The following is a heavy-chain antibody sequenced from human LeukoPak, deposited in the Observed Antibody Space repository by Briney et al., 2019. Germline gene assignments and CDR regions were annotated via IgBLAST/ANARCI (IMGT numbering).Heavy chain of an antibody. CDR2: IIPIFDTA. CDR3: ARENGDYYVWGSYRSFDY. D-gene: IGHD3-16*02. V-gene: IGHV1-69*05. Sequence: SVKVSCKAFGGTFSSYAITWVRQAPGQGLEWMGRIIPIFDTANYAQKFQGRVTITTDESTSTAYMELSSLRSEDTAVYYCARENGDYYVWGSYRSFDYWGQGTLVTVSS. J-gene: IGHJ4*02. CDR1: GGTFSSYA.